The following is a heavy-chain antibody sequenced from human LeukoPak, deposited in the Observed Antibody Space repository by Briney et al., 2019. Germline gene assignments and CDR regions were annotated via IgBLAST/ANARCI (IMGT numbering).Heavy chain of an antibody. CDR2: ISGSGAGT. Sequence: GGTLRLSCAASGFIFSSSGMSWVRQAPGKGLEWVSTISGSGAGTYYADSVKGRFTISRDNSKNTLSLQMNSLRAEDTAVYYRAKAWYSPFDYWGQGTLVTVSS. CDR1: GFIFSSSG. D-gene: IGHD6-13*01. CDR3: AKAWYSPFDY. J-gene: IGHJ4*02. V-gene: IGHV3-23*01.